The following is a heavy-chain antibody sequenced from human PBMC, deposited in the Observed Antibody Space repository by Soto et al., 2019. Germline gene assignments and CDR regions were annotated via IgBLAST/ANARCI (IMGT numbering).Heavy chain of an antibody. CDR2: IFPADSDI. V-gene: IGHV5-51*01. J-gene: IGHJ6*02. Sequence: PGESLKISCKASGYIFSTNWIAWVRHVPVKGLEWMGSIFPADSDIRYNPSFQGQVTISVDKSIDTAYLQWSSLKASDTGTFYCAKHNYFGSGSSFYYYRPDLWGQGTTVTVSS. CDR3: AKHNYFGSGSSFYYYRPDL. D-gene: IGHD3-10*01. CDR1: GYIFSTNW.